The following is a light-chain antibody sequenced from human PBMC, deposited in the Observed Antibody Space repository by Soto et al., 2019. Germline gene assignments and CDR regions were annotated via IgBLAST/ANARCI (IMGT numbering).Light chain of an antibody. V-gene: IGKV3-15*01. J-gene: IGKJ1*01. CDR3: QQSNSWPRT. CDR2: GAS. CDR1: QSVSNN. Sequence: EIVMSQSPATLSVSTGERASLSCRASQSVSNNYSAWYQQKPGQAPRLLIYGASNRATGIPDRFSGSGSGTEFTLIISSLHFEDFATYFCQQSNSWPRTFGQGTKVDIK.